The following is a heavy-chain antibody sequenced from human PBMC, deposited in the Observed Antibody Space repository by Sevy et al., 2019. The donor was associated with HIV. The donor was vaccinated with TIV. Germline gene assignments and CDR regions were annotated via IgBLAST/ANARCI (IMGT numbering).Heavy chain of an antibody. CDR3: ARQGTTWPLYFDY. J-gene: IGHJ4*02. V-gene: IGHV4-39*01. CDR1: GGSISTSTYY. Sequence: SETLSLTCTVSGGSISTSTYYWGWIRQPPGKGLEWIGSIYHSGSIYYNPSLKSRITISIDTSKNQFSLKLSSVTAADPAVYYCARQGTTWPLYFDYWGQGTLVTVSS. CDR2: IYHSGSI.